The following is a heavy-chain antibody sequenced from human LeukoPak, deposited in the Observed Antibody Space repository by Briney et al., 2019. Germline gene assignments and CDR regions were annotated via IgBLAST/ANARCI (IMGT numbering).Heavy chain of an antibody. CDR3: ARMVGLVSDF. J-gene: IGHJ4*02. D-gene: IGHD3-10*01. V-gene: IGHV6-1*01. Sequence: SQTLSLTFAISGDSVSSNSAAWNWIRQSPSRGLEWLGRTYYRSKWHSYYAPSVKSRITINPDTSKNQFFLQLKSVTPEDTAVYYCARMVGLVSDFWGQGTLVTVSS. CDR1: GDSVSSNSAA. CDR2: TYYRSKWHS.